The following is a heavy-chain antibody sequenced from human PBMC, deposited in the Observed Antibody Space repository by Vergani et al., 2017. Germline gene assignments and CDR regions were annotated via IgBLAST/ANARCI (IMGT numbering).Heavy chain of an antibody. V-gene: IGHV3-23*01. CDR3: AKEKDDILTGYSLSYFDY. CDR1: GFTFSSYA. CDR2: ISGSGGST. Sequence: EVQLLESGGCLVQPGGSLRLSCAASGFTFSSYAMSWVRQAPGKGLEWVSAISGSGGSTYYADSVKGRFTISRDNPKNTLYLQMNSLRAEDTAVYYCAKEKDDILTGYSLSYFDYWGQGTLVTVSS. J-gene: IGHJ4*02. D-gene: IGHD3-9*01.